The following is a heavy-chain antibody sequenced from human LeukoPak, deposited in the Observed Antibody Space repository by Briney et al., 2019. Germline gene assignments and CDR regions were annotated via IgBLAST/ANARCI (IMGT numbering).Heavy chain of an antibody. D-gene: IGHD2-21*02. V-gene: IGHV3-48*01. CDR2: ISSSSSTI. CDR1: GFTFSSYS. CDR3: ASFVVVTAIRAFDI. J-gene: IGHJ3*02. Sequence: GGSLRLSCAASGFTFSSYSMNWVRQAPGEGLEWVSYISSSSSTIYYADSVKGRFTISRDNAKNSLYLQMNSLRAEDTAVYYCASFVVVTAIRAFDIWGQGTMVTVSS.